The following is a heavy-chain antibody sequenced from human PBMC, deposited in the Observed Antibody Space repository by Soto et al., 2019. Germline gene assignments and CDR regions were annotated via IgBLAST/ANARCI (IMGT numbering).Heavy chain of an antibody. V-gene: IGHV3-30-3*01. CDR1: GFTFSSYA. CDR2: ISYDGSNK. Sequence: SGGSLRLSCAASGFTFSSYAMHWVRQAPGKGLEWVAVISYDGSNKYYADSVKGRFTISRDNSKNTLYLQMNSLRAEDTAVYYCARDPPEMATQGDYFDYWGQGTLVTVSS. D-gene: IGHD5-12*01. J-gene: IGHJ4*02. CDR3: ARDPPEMATQGDYFDY.